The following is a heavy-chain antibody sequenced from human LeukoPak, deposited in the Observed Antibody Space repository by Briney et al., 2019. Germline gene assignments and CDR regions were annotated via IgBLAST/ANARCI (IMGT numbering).Heavy chain of an antibody. J-gene: IGHJ4*02. V-gene: IGHV3-23*01. CDR3: AKRGIVIRAVIIIGFHKEAYYFDY. CDR2: IRKRGGST. CDR1: GIPLSTYA. D-gene: IGHD3-10*01. Sequence: PGGSRRPSWVVSGIPLSTYAMSWARKAPGKGLGWVSGIRKRGGSTIYADSVKGRFIISRDTSKNTVYLQMNSLRVEDTAVYFCAKRGIVIRAVIIIGFHKEAYYFDYWGQGILVTVSS.